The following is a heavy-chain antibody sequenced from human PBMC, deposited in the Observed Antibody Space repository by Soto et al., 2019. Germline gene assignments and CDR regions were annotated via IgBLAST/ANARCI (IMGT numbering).Heavy chain of an antibody. J-gene: IGHJ5*02. D-gene: IGHD1-1*01. CDR1: GGSISSSSYY. Sequence: PSETLSLTCTVSGGSISSSSYYWGWIRQPPGKGLEWIGSIYYSGSTYYNPSLKSRVTISVDTSKNQFSLKLSSVTAADTAVYYCARLAYNWLWGFDPWGQGTLVTVSS. CDR3: ARLAYNWLWGFDP. V-gene: IGHV4-39*01. CDR2: IYYSGST.